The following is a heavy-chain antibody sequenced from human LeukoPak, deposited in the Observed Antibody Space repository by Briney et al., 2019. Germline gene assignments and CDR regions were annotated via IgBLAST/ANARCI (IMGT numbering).Heavy chain of an antibody. Sequence: GESLKISCRGSGYSFTSYWIAWVRQMPGKGLEWMGIIYPRDSDTRYSPSFQGQVTISADKSISAAYLQWSSLKASDTAMYYCAKTYYYGSGSYYFDYWGQGTLVTVSS. CDR2: IYPRDSDT. V-gene: IGHV5-51*01. J-gene: IGHJ4*02. CDR1: GYSFTSYW. CDR3: AKTYYYGSGSYYFDY. D-gene: IGHD3-10*01.